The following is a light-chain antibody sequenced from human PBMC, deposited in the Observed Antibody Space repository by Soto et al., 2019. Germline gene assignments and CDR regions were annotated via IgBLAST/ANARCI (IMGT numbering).Light chain of an antibody. CDR1: SSDVGGYNY. J-gene: IGLJ1*01. V-gene: IGLV2-14*01. CDR3: SSYTSSSTYV. Sequence: QSALTQPASVSGSPGQSITISCTGTSSDVGGYNYVSWYQQHPDKAPKLMIYEVSNRPSGVSNRFSGSKSDNTASLTISGLQAEDEADYHCSSYTSSSTYVFGTGTKVTVL. CDR2: EVS.